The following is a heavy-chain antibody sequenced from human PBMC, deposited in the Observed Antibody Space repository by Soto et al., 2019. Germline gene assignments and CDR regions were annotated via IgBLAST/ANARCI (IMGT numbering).Heavy chain of an antibody. J-gene: IGHJ5*02. Sequence: PSETLSLTCTVSGGSISSYYWSWIRQPPGKGLEWIGYIYYSGSTNYNPSLKSRVTISVDTSKNQFSLKLSSVTAADTAVYYCARTHQYDYIWGSYRYTNTKNWFDPWGQGTLVTVS. CDR1: GGSISSYY. CDR2: IYYSGST. CDR3: ARTHQYDYIWGSYRYTNTKNWFDP. D-gene: IGHD3-16*02. V-gene: IGHV4-59*01.